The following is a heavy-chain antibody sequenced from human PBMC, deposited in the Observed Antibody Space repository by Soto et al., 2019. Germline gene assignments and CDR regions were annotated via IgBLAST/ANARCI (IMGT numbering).Heavy chain of an antibody. J-gene: IGHJ4*02. V-gene: IGHV3-30-3*01. CDR3: ARGNYYDSSGYFY. Sequence: QVQLVESGGGVVQPGRSLRLSCAASGFTFSSYAMHWVRQAPGKGLEWVAVISYDGSNKYYADSVKGRFTISRDNSKNTLYRQMNSLRAEDTAVYYCARGNYYDSSGYFYWGQGTLVTVSS. D-gene: IGHD3-22*01. CDR2: ISYDGSNK. CDR1: GFTFSSYA.